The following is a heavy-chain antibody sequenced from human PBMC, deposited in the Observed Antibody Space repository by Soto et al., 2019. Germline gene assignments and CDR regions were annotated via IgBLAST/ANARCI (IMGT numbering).Heavy chain of an antibody. Sequence: SGPTLVNPTQTLTLTCTFSGFSLSTSGMCVSWIRQPPGKALEWLARIDWDDDKYYSTSLKTRLTISKDTSKNQVVLTMTNMDPVDTATYYCVLIQRSGWPRGDYCGQATLVTVSS. CDR1: GFSLSTSGMC. D-gene: IGHD6-19*01. V-gene: IGHV2-70*11. CDR3: VLIQRSGWPRGDY. CDR2: IDWDDDK. J-gene: IGHJ4*02.